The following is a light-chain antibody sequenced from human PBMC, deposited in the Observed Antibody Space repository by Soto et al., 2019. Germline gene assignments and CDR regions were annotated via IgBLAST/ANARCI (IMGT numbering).Light chain of an antibody. J-gene: IGKJ4*01. CDR3: QQYYSTPLT. Sequence: DIVMTQSPDSLAVSLGERATINCKSSQSVLYSSNNKNYLAWYQQKPGQPPKLLIYWASTRESGVPDRFSGSGSGTDFTLTISSLQAEDGAVYCCQQYYSTPLTFGGGTKVEIK. CDR1: QSVLYSSNNKNY. V-gene: IGKV4-1*01. CDR2: WAS.